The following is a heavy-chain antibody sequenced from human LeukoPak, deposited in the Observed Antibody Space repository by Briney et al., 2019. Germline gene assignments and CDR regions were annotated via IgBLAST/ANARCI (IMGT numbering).Heavy chain of an antibody. D-gene: IGHD3-10*01. J-gene: IGHJ5*01. CDR2: ISSSTYI. CDR3: ARDRVVSGRFGEVAS. CDR1: GFTFGSYS. Sequence: GGSLRLSCAASGFTFGSYSMNWVRQAPGKGLEWVSFISSSTYIYYADSVKGRFTISRDDAKNSLYLQMSSLRADDTAVYYCARDRVVSGRFGEVASWGQGTLVTVSS. V-gene: IGHV3-21*01.